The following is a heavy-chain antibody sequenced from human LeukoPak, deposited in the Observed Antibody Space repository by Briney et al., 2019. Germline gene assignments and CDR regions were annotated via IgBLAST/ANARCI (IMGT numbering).Heavy chain of an antibody. V-gene: IGHV3-72*01. CDR1: GFTFSDHD. CDR2: TRNKANSYTT. Sequence: PGGSETLLCAASGFTFSDHDMDWVRQAPGKGLEWVGRTRNKANSYTTEYAASVKGRFTISRHDSKNSLYLQMNSLKTEDTAVYHCVTGKGFDFWGQGTVAPVSS. CDR3: VTGKGFDF. D-gene: IGHD1-20*01. J-gene: IGHJ4*02.